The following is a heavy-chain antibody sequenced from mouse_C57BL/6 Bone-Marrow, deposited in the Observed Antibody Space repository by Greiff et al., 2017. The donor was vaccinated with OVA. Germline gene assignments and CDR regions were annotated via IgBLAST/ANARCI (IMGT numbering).Heavy chain of an antibody. CDR1: YTFSRRVH. CDR2: GQGLEWFG. V-gene: IGHV1-87*01. Sequence: QVQLQQSGPELARPWASVKISCQAFYTFSRRVHFAIRDTNYWMQWVKQRPGQGLEWFGAIYPGNGDTSYNQKFKCTATLTADKSSSTAYMQLSSLTSEDSAGYYCALYGSSPWFAYWGQGTLVTVSA. J-gene: IGHJ3*01. CDR3: SEDSAGYYCALYGSSPWFAY. D-gene: IGHD1-1*01.